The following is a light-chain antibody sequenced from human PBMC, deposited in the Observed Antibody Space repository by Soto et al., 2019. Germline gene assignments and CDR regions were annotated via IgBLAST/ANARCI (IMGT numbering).Light chain of an antibody. CDR3: QQYNSYAGFT. CDR2: KAS. Sequence: DIQMTQSPSTLSASVGDRVTITCRASQSISSWLAWYQQKPGKSPKLLIDKASSLESGDPSKFSGSGSGTEFALTISSLQPDDFATYYCQQYNSYAGFTFGPGTKVDIK. CDR1: QSISSW. V-gene: IGKV1-5*03. J-gene: IGKJ3*01.